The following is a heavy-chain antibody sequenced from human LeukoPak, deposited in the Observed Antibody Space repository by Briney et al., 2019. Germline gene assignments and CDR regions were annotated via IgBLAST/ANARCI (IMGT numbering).Heavy chain of an antibody. J-gene: IGHJ4*02. V-gene: IGHV3-15*01. CDR3: TICSGDCYSNY. Sequence: GGAPRLSCADSGFIFINAWMTWVRPALGEGLGWVGRIKSKVNGETTDYAAPVKGRFTISRDDSKNTFYLQMNSLKIEDTAVYYCTICSGDCYSNYWGQGTLVTVSS. D-gene: IGHD2-21*02. CDR1: GFIFINAW. CDR2: IKSKVNGETT.